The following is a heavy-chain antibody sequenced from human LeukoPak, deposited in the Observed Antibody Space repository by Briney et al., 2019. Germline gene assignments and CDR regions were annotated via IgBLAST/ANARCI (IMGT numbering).Heavy chain of an antibody. Sequence: GASVKVSCKASGYTFTSYDINWVRQATGQGLEWMGWMNPNSGNTGYAQKFQGRVTMTRNTSISTAYMELSSLRSEDTAVYYCARAVAGPTQFDYWGQGTLVTVSS. D-gene: IGHD6-19*01. CDR3: ARAVAGPTQFDY. CDR1: GYTFTSYD. V-gene: IGHV1-8*01. CDR2: MNPNSGNT. J-gene: IGHJ4*02.